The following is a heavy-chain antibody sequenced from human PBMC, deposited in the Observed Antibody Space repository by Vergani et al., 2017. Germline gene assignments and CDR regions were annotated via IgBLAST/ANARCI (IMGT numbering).Heavy chain of an antibody. CDR1: GFTFSSYS. CDR3: ARDQGHYGDYGADY. D-gene: IGHD4-17*01. J-gene: IGHJ4*02. Sequence: EVQLVESGGGLVKPGGSLRLSCAASGFTFSSYSMNWVRQAPGQGLEWVSSISSSSSYIYYADSVKGRFTMSRDNAKNSLYLQMNSLRAEDTAVYYCARDQGHYGDYGADYWGQGTLVTVSS. CDR2: ISSSSSYI. V-gene: IGHV3-21*01.